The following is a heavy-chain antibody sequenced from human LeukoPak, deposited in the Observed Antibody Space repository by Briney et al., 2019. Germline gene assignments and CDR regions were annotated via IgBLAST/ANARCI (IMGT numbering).Heavy chain of an antibody. CDR1: GYTFTGYY. D-gene: IGHD5-12*01. V-gene: IGHV1-2*02. CDR2: INPDSGGT. Sequence: GASVKVSCKASGYTFTGYYMHWVRQAPGQGLEWMGWINPDSGGTNYAQKFQGRVTMTRDTSISTAYMELSRLRSDDTAMYYCARANSGYVSHTLYFDYWGQGTLVTLSS. CDR3: ARANSGYVSHTLYFDY. J-gene: IGHJ4*02.